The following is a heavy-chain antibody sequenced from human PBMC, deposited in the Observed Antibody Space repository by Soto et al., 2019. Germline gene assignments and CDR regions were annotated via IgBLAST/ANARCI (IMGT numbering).Heavy chain of an antibody. V-gene: IGHV4-4*02. CDR2: VYHDGGN. CDR3: AYSPGWYRLYI. D-gene: IGHD6-19*01. J-gene: IGHJ3*02. Sequence: QVHLQESGPGLVKPSETLSLTCAVSGVSINIPYWWTWVRQPPGKGLEWIGDVYHDGGNNYTPSLKSRVAISLDKSQNHFSLSLTSVTAADPAIYYCAYSPGWYRLYIWGQGRMVTVSS. CDR1: GVSINIPYW.